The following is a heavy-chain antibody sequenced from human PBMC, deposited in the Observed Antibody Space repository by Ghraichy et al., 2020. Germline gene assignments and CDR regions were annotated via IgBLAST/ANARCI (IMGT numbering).Heavy chain of an antibody. D-gene: IGHD3-3*01. CDR3: AILASSDVDV. CDR1: GGSISSGPYS. Sequence: SETLSLTCAVSGGSISSGPYSWTWLRQPPGKGLEWIGYIYHSGPAYYTPSLETRVTISVDNFENQFSLQLTSVTAADAAVYYCAILASSDVDVWGPGIAVTVSS. V-gene: IGHV4-30-2*01. J-gene: IGHJ6*02. CDR2: IYHSGPA.